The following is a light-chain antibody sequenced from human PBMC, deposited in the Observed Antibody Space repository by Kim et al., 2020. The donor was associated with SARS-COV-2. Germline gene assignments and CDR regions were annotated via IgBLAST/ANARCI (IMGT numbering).Light chain of an antibody. CDR2: YVT. CDR1: SSDVGGYDY. V-gene: IGLV2-14*03. J-gene: IGLJ1*01. CDR3: SSYTGTSALV. Sequence: GQSITISCTGTSSDVGGYDYVSWYQQHPGKVPQLMIYYVTNRPSGVSNRFSGSKSGNTASLTISGLQAEYEADYYCSSYTGTSALVFGSGTKVTVL.